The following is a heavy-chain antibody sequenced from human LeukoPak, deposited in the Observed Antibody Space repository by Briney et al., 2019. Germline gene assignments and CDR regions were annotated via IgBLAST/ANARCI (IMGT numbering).Heavy chain of an antibody. D-gene: IGHD3/OR15-3a*01. CDR2: ISWDGGST. Sequence: GGSLRLSCAASGFTFDDYAMHWVRQVPGKGLEWVSLISWDGGSTYYADSVKGRFTISRDNSKNSLYLQMNSLRAEDTALYYCARDSGFSGTQRGEYWGQGTLVTVSS. CDR1: GFTFDDYA. CDR3: ARDSGFSGTQRGEY. V-gene: IGHV3-43D*03. J-gene: IGHJ4*02.